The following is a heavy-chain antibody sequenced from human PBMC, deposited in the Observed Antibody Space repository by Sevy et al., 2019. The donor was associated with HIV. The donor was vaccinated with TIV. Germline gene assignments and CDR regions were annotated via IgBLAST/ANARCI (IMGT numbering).Heavy chain of an antibody. V-gene: IGHV3-21*01. J-gene: IGHJ4*02. CDR3: ARKMELLVPDY. D-gene: IGHD2-21*02. Sequence: GGSLRLSCAASGFIFRNHGMHWVRQAPGKGLEWVSSISSNSNDIYYGDSVKGRFTISRDNAKNSLYLQMNSLRAEDTAVYYCARKMELLVPDYWGQGTLVTVSS. CDR1: GFIFRNHG. CDR2: ISSNSNDI.